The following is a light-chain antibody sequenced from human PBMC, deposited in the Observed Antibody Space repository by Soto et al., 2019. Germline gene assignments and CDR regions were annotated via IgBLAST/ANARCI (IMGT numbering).Light chain of an antibody. Sequence: RVLTQSPVSLSLSPGERATLSCRASQSVSSSSLAWYQQKPGQAPRLLIYGASSRATGIPDRFSGSGSGTDFTLTINRLEPEDFAVYYCQQYGSSLITFGQGARLDI. CDR2: GAS. CDR1: QSVSSSS. V-gene: IGKV3-20*01. J-gene: IGKJ5*01. CDR3: QQYGSSLIT.